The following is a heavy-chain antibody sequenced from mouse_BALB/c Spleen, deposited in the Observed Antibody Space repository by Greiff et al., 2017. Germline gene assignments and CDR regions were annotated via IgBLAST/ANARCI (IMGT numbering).Heavy chain of an antibody. CDR2: ISSGGGST. CDR1: GFAFSSYD. V-gene: IGHV5-12-1*01. J-gene: IGHJ2*01. Sequence: EVQGVESGGGLVKPGGSLKLSCAASGFAFSSYDMSWVRQTPEKRLEWVAYISSGGGSTYYPDTVKGRFTISRDNAKNTLYLQMSSLKSEDTAMYYCARHDGYYYFDYWGQGTTLTVSS. D-gene: IGHD2-3*01. CDR3: ARHDGYYYFDY.